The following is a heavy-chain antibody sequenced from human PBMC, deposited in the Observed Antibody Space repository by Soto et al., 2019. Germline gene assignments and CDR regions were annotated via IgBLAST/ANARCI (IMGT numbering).Heavy chain of an antibody. CDR1: GYNFSSYT. CDR2: IIPVFNSA. CDR3: ARIGDGNQRPFDY. Sequence: QVRLVQSGAEVKKPGSSVKVSCKASGYNFSSYTINWVRQAPGQGLELMGGIIPVFNSATYAQKFQGRVTITADESTSTGYLELRSLRSEDTAVYYCARIGDGNQRPFDYWGQGNLVTVSS. V-gene: IGHV1-69*01. J-gene: IGHJ4*02. D-gene: IGHD6-25*01.